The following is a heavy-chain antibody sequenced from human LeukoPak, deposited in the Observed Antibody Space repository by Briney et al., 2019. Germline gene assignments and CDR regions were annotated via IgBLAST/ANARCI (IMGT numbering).Heavy chain of an antibody. Sequence: SQTLSLTCTVSGGSISSGGYYWSWIRQHPGKGLEWIGYIYYSGSTYYNPSLKSRVTISVATSKNQFSLKLSSVTAADTAVYYCARAGGCSSTSCFFYYYYYYMDVWGKGTTVTVSS. CDR2: IYYSGST. V-gene: IGHV4-31*03. CDR1: GGSISSGGYY. J-gene: IGHJ6*03. CDR3: ARAGGCSSTSCFFYYYYYYMDV. D-gene: IGHD2-2*01.